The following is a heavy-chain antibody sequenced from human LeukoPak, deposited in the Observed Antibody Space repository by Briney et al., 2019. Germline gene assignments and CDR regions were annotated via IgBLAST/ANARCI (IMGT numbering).Heavy chain of an antibody. V-gene: IGHV3-30-3*01. Sequence: PGRSLRLSCAASGFTFSSYAMHWVRQAPGKGLEWVAVISYDGSNKYYADSVKGRFTISRDNSKNTLYLQMNSLRAEDTAVYYCARDRVFRGPPGGGMDVWGQGTTVTVSS. D-gene: IGHD3-16*01. CDR3: ARDRVFRGPPGGGMDV. CDR2: ISYDGSNK. CDR1: GFTFSSYA. J-gene: IGHJ6*02.